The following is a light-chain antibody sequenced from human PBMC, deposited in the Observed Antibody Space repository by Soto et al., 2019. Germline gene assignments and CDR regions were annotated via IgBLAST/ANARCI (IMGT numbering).Light chain of an antibody. Sequence: QSALTQPASVSGSPGQSITISCTGTSSDVGGYNYVSWYQQHPGKAPKLMIYDVSNRPSGVYNRFSGSKSGNTASLTISGIQAEDEAEYYCSSYTISSPHVVFGGGTKLTVL. CDR1: SSDVGGYNY. CDR3: SSYTISSPHVV. CDR2: DVS. J-gene: IGLJ2*01. V-gene: IGLV2-14*01.